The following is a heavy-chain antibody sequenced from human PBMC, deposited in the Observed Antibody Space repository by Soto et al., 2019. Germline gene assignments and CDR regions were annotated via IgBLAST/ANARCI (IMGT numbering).Heavy chain of an antibody. Sequence: QVQLVQSGAEVKKPGSSVKVSCKASGGTFSSYTISWVRQAPGQGLEWMGRIIPILGIANYAQKFQGRVTITADKSTSTADMELSSLRSEDTAVYYCASDPAYCGGDCYPDWGQGTLVTVSS. V-gene: IGHV1-69*02. CDR2: IIPILGIA. CDR3: ASDPAYCGGDCYPD. J-gene: IGHJ4*02. D-gene: IGHD2-21*02. CDR1: GGTFSSYT.